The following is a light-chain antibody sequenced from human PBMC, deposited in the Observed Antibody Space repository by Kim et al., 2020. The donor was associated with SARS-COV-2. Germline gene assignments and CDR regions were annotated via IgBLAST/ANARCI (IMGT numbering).Light chain of an antibody. V-gene: IGKV1-12*01. J-gene: IGKJ4*01. CDR1: QGISSW. CDR3: QQANSFPLA. CDR2: AAS. Sequence: ASVGDRVTITCRASQGISSWVAWYQQKLGKAPKLLISAASSLQSGVPSRFRGRGSGTEFTLTISSLQPEDFATYYCQQANSFPLAFGEGTKVEMK.